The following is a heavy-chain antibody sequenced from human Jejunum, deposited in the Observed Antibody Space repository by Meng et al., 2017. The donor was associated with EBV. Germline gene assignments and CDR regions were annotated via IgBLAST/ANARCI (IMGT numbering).Heavy chain of an antibody. V-gene: IGHV1-69-2*01. J-gene: IGHJ5*02. Sequence: EVRLIQSEAEVKKPGATVKISCKGSGYIFSDYYIHWVRQAPGEGLEWMGLVDPQDDETLYAEKFQGRVTITADTSPDTAYMELSSLRSEDTAIYYCALVLRARFNYFDPWGQGTLVTVSS. CDR2: VDPQDDET. D-gene: IGHD4/OR15-4a*01. CDR1: GYIFSDYY. CDR3: ALVLRARFNYFDP.